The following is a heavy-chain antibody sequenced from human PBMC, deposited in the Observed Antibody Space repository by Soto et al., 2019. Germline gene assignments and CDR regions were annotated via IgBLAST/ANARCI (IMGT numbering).Heavy chain of an antibody. J-gene: IGHJ5*02. D-gene: IGHD6-6*01. V-gene: IGHV4-34*01. CDR3: ARDDIAGRPGFDP. CDR2: VNHSGTT. CDR1: GGSFSDFY. Sequence: PSETLSLTCAVYGGSFSDFYWSWIRQPPGKGLEWIGEVNHSGTTNHNPSLRSRVTISVDTSKNQFSLKLSSVTAADTAVYYCARDDIAGRPGFDPWGQGTLVTVSS.